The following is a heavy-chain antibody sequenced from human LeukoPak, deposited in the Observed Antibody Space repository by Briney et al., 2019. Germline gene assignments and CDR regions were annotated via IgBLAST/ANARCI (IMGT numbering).Heavy chain of an antibody. Sequence: SETLSLTCAVSGGSISSQNWWSWVRQPPGKGLEWIGEIFHSGSTHYNPSLKSRVTISVDKSKNQFSLNLSSVTAADTAVYYCAKGDIPNWFDPWGQGSLVTVSS. CDR3: AKGDIPNWFDP. J-gene: IGHJ5*02. V-gene: IGHV4-4*02. D-gene: IGHD2-2*02. CDR2: IFHSGST. CDR1: GGSISSQNW.